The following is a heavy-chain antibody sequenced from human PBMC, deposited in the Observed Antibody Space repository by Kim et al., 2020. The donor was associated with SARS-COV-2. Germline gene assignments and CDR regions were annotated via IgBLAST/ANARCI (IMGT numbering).Heavy chain of an antibody. D-gene: IGHD7-27*01. CDR3: ALQDTGDYYYYYGMDV. J-gene: IGHJ6*02. Sequence: GGSLRLSCAASGFTFSSYGMHWVRQAPGKGLEWVAVISYDGSNNYYADSVKGRFTISRDNSKNTLYLQMNSLRAEDTAVYYCALQDTGDYYYYYGMDVWGQGTTVTVSS. CDR1: GFTFSSYG. CDR2: ISYDGSNN. V-gene: IGHV3-30*03.